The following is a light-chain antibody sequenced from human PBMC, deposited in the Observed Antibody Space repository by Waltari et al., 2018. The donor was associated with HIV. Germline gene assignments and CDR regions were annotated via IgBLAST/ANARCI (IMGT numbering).Light chain of an antibody. J-gene: IGKJ3*01. CDR1: QDISNY. V-gene: IGKV1-16*01. Sequence: DIQMTQSTSFLSALVGARVTITCRASQDISNYLGWFQQTPGKAPKSLIFATSSLQSGVPSRFLGAGSGTNFTLTIRSLQPEDFATYYCHQYNTFPLTFGRGTTVEIK. CDR2: ATS. CDR3: HQYNTFPLT.